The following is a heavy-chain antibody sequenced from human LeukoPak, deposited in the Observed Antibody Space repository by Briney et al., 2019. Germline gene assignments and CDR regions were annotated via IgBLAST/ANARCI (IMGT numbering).Heavy chain of an antibody. D-gene: IGHD1-26*01. CDR2: IYYSGST. CDR3: ARVNDLIVGASPFDY. Sequence: PSETLSLTCTVSGGSISSSSYYWGWIRQPPGKGLEWIGSIYYSGSTYYNPSLKSRVTISVDTSKNQFSLKLCSVTAADTAVYYCARVNDLIVGASPFDYWGQGTLVTVSS. J-gene: IGHJ4*02. V-gene: IGHV4-39*07. CDR1: GGSISSSSYY.